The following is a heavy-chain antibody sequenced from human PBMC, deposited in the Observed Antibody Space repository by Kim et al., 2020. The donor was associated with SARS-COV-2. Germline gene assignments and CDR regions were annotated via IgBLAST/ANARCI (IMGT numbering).Heavy chain of an antibody. CDR2: IYYSGST. D-gene: IGHD3-22*01. CDR1: GGSISSYY. J-gene: IGHJ4*02. Sequence: SETLSLTCTVSGGSISSYYWSWIRQPPGKGLEWIGYIYYSGSTNYNPSLKSRVTISVDTSKNQFSLKLSSMTAADTAVYYCARVHIYYDSSGYYLSSGYFDYWGQGTLVTVSS. CDR3: ARVHIYYDSSGYYLSSGYFDY. V-gene: IGHV4-59*01.